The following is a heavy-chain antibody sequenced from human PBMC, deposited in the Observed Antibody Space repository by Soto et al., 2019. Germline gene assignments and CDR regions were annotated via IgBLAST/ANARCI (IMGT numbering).Heavy chain of an antibody. V-gene: IGHV4-4*07. D-gene: IGHD1-7*01. Sequence: QVQLQESGPGLVKPSETLSLTCTVSGDTITSFSWNWIRQSAGKGLEWIERISTTGNTHYNPSLESRVTMSLDTSKNQFSLKLTSVTAADTAVYYCEGESGENWSYEAYWGQGTLVTVSS. J-gene: IGHJ4*02. CDR1: GDTITSFS. CDR3: EGESGENWSYEAY. CDR2: ISTTGNT.